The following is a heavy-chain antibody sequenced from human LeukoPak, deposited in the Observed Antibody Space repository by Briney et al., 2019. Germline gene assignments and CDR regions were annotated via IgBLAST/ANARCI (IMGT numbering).Heavy chain of an antibody. CDR2: ISSSSSTI. CDR1: GFTFSSYS. V-gene: IGHV3-48*01. Sequence: GSLRLSCAASGFTFSSYSMNWVRQAPGKGLEWVSYISSSSSTIYYADSVKGRFTISRDNAKNSLYLQMNSLGAEDTAVYYCARDIDYYDSSGEYYMDVWGKGTTVTVSS. D-gene: IGHD3-22*01. J-gene: IGHJ6*03. CDR3: ARDIDYYDSSGEYYMDV.